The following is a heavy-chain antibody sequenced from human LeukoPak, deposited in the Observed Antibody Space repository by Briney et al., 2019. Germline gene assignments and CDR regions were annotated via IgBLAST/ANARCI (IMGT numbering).Heavy chain of an antibody. CDR3: ASCDTAMAPYDY. D-gene: IGHD5-18*01. V-gene: IGHV3-33*01. CDR1: GFTFSSYG. CDR2: IWYDGSNK. J-gene: IGHJ4*02. Sequence: GGSLRLSCAASGFTFSSYGMHWVRQAPGKGLEWVAVIWYDGSNKYYADSVKGRFTISRDNSKNTLYLQMNSLRAEDTAVYYCASCDTAMAPYDYWGQGTLVTVSS.